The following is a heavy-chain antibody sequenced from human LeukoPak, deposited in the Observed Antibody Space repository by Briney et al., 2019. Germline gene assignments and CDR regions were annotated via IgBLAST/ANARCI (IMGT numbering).Heavy chain of an antibody. Sequence: TGGSLRLSCAASGFTFSSYWMSWVRQAPGKGLEWVANIKQDGSEKYYVDSAKGRFTISRDNAKNSLYLQMNSLRAEDTAVYYCARGGYSSSYSYNWFDPWGQGTLVTVSS. J-gene: IGHJ5*02. CDR3: ARGGYSSSYSYNWFDP. CDR1: GFTFSSYW. D-gene: IGHD6-13*01. V-gene: IGHV3-7*01. CDR2: IKQDGSEK.